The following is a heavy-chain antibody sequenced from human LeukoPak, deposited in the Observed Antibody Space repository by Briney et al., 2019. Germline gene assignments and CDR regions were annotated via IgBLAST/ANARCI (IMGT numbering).Heavy chain of an antibody. CDR3: ARLYYYDSSGYLGDYYYMDV. CDR1: EFTFSSYE. Sequence: GGSLRLSCAASEFTFSSYEMNWARQAPGKGLEWVSYISSSGSTIYYADSVKGRFTISRDNAKNSLYLQMNSLRAEDTAVYYCARLYYYDSSGYLGDYYYMDVWGKGTTVTVSS. J-gene: IGHJ6*03. D-gene: IGHD3-22*01. CDR2: ISSSGSTI. V-gene: IGHV3-48*03.